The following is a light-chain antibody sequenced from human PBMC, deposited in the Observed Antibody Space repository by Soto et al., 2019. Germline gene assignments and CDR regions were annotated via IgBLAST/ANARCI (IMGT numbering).Light chain of an antibody. CDR1: QSISSW. J-gene: IGKJ1*01. V-gene: IGKV1-5*03. CDR2: KAP. CDR3: QQYNSYLWT. Sequence: DIQMTQSPSTLSASVGDRVTITCRASQSISSWLAWYQQKPGKAPKLLIYKAPSLESGVPSRFSGSGSGTEFTLTISSLQPDDFETYYCQQYNSYLWTFGQGTKVEIK.